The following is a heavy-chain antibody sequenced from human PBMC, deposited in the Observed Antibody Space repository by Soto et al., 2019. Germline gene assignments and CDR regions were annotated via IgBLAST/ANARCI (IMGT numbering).Heavy chain of an antibody. Sequence: SETLSLTCNVSGDSINYYYWSWIRQPPGKGLEWIAYIYYSGDTNYNPSLKSRVTISIDTSKNQFSLKLTSVTAADTAVYFCARGPYRESGVDFDSWGQGTLVTVSP. V-gene: IGHV4-59*01. D-gene: IGHD1-26*01. CDR3: ARGPYRESGVDFDS. CDR1: GDSINYYY. J-gene: IGHJ4*02. CDR2: IYYSGDT.